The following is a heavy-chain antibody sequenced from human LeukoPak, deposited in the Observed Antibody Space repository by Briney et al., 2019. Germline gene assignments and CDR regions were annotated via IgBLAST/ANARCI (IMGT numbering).Heavy chain of an antibody. CDR1: GESFSGYY. CDR2: INHSGST. J-gene: IGHJ5*02. D-gene: IGHD6-13*01. V-gene: IGHV4-34*01. CDR3: AGIAAGFNWFDP. Sequence: SETLSLTCAVYGESFSGYYWSWIRQPPGKGLDWIGEINHSGSTNYNPSLKSRVTISVDTSKNQFSLKLSSVTAADTAVYYCAGIAAGFNWFDPWGQGTLVTFSS.